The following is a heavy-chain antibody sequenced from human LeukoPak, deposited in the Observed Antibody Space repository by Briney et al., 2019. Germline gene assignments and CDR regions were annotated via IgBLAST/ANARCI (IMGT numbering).Heavy chain of an antibody. V-gene: IGHV3-23*01. CDR2: MSGSGTTT. D-gene: IGHD1-7*01. CDR1: GFTFRNYA. CDR3: SKGETDTGTLTHVY. Sequence: GGSLRLSCAASGFTFRNYAMIWVRQAPGEGLEGVSSMSGSGTTTHYADSVEGRFTVSRHNPKNTVFLQMHSLGAEDTAVYYCSKGETDTGTLTHVYWGPGTLVTVSS. J-gene: IGHJ4*02.